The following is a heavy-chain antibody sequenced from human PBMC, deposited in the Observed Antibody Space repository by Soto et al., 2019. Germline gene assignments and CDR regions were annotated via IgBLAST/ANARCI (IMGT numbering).Heavy chain of an antibody. Sequence: GSLRLSCTASGFTFNTHWMHWVRQAPGKGLVWVSRIYFDGTTTNYADSVKGRLTFSRANAKNTVYLHVTTLREEDTAVYYCARGGAMGVDYWGQGTLVTVSS. J-gene: IGHJ4*02. CDR1: GFTFNTHW. V-gene: IGHV3-74*01. D-gene: IGHD1-26*01. CDR2: IYFDGTTT. CDR3: ARGGAMGVDY.